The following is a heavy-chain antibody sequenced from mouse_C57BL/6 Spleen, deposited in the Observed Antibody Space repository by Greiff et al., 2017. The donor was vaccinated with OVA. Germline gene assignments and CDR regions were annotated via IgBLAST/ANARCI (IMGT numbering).Heavy chain of an antibody. V-gene: IGHV8-12*01. D-gene: IGHD2-4*01. J-gene: IGHJ4*01. CDR3: ARIYYDYDGYAMDY. CDR2: IYWADDK. Sequence: QVTLKESGPGILQSSQTLSLTCSFSGFSLSTSGMGVSWIRQPSGKGLEWLAHIYWADDKRYNPSLKSRLTISKDTSRNQVFLKITSVDTADTATYYCARIYYDYDGYAMDYWGQGTSVTVSS. CDR1: GFSLSTSGMG.